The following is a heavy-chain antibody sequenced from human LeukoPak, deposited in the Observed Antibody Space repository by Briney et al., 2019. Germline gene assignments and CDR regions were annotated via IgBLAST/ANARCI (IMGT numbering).Heavy chain of an antibody. CDR2: INPNIGRT. CDR3: ARPPYDFWSGYHEPTYFDY. Sequence: ASVKVSCNAAGYTFTGYYMHWVRQAPGQGLEWMGWINPNIGRTNYAHKFQGRVTMTRDTSISTAYMELSRLRSDDTAVYYCARPPYDFWSGYHEPTYFDYWGQGTLVTVSS. J-gene: IGHJ4*02. CDR1: GYTFTGYY. V-gene: IGHV1-2*07. D-gene: IGHD3-3*01.